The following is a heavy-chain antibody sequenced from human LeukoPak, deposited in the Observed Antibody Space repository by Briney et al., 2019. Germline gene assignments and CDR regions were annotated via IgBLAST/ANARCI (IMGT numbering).Heavy chain of an antibody. CDR1: GGSFTGYY. CDR3: ARGHIAVAGIAYYFDY. J-gene: IGHJ4*02. D-gene: IGHD6-19*01. Sequence: SETLSLTCAVYGGSFTGYYWSWIRQPPGKGLEWIEEINHSGSTNYNASLKSRVTISVDTSKNQFSLKLSSVTAADTAVYYCARGHIAVAGIAYYFDYWGQGTRVTVSS. CDR2: INHSGST. V-gene: IGHV4-34*01.